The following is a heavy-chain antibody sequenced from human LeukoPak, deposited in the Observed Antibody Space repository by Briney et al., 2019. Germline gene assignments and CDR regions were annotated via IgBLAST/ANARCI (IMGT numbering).Heavy chain of an antibody. CDR3: ARDGVRWFDP. CDR2: IYYSGSI. Sequence: PSETLSLTCTVSGGSISTSSYYWGWIRQPPGKGLEWIGSIYYSGSIYYNPSFKSRVTISVDTSKNQFSLKLSSVTAADTAVYYCARDGVRWFDPWGQGTLVTVSS. CDR1: GGSISTSSYY. V-gene: IGHV4-39*07. J-gene: IGHJ5*02. D-gene: IGHD3-10*01.